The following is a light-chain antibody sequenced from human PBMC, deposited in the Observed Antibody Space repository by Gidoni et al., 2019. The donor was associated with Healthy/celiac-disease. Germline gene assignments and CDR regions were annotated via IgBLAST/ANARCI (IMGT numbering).Light chain of an antibody. V-gene: IGKV1-39*01. J-gene: IGKJ4*01. CDR3: QQSYSTPLT. CDR2: AAS. CDR1: QSISSY. Sequence: DIPMTRSPSSLSASVGDRVTITCPASQSISSYLNWYQQKPGKAPKLLIYAASSLQSGVPSRFSGSGSGTDFTLTISSLQPEDFATYYCQQSYSTPLTFGGGTKVEIK.